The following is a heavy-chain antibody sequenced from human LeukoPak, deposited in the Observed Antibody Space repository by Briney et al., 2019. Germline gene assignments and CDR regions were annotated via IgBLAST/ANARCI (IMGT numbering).Heavy chain of an antibody. CDR1: GYTFTSYY. J-gene: IGHJ6*03. D-gene: IGHD1-1*01. CDR3: TTGTNEGYYYYYMDV. CDR2: INPSGGST. Sequence: VASVKVSCKASGYTFTSYYMHWVRQAPGQGLEWMGIINPSGGSTSYAQKFQGRVTMTRDTSTSTVYMELSSLRSEDTAVYYCTTGTNEGYYYYYMDVWGKGTTVTVSS. V-gene: IGHV1-46*01.